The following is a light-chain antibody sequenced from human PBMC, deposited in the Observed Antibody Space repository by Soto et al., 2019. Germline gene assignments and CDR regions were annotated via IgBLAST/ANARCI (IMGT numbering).Light chain of an antibody. J-gene: IGKJ3*01. V-gene: IGKV1-27*01. CDR3: QKYSSVPV. CDR2: AAS. CDR1: QGIRNF. Sequence: DIPMTQSPTSLSASVGDRVTITCRASQGIRNFVAWYQQKPGKAPKLLIYAASTLQSGVPSRFSGSGSGTDFTLTINSLQHEDVATYSCQKYSSVPVFGPGTKVEIK.